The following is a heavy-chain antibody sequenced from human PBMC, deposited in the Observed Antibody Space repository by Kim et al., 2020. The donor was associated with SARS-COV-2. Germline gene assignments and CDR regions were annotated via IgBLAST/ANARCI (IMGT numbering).Heavy chain of an antibody. V-gene: IGHV3-48*02. J-gene: IGHJ4*02. D-gene: IGHD2-15*01. CDR1: GFTFSSYS. Sequence: GGSLRLSCAASGFTFSSYSMNWVRQAPGKRLEWISYISSGSSTIYYADSVKGRFTISRDNANNSLYLQMSSLRDEDTAVYYCARGLSGGRSGFDYWGQETLVSVSS. CDR3: ARGLSGGRSGFDY. CDR2: ISSGSSTI.